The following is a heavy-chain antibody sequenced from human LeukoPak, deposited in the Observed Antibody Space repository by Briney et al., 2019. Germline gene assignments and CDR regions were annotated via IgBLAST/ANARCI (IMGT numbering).Heavy chain of an antibody. J-gene: IGHJ4*02. Sequence: PSETLSLTCAVYGGSFSGYYWSWIRQPPGKGLEWIGEINHSGSTNYNPSLKSRVAISVDTSKNQFSLKLSSVTAADTAVYYCARHYKRWELLDYWGQGTLVTVSS. CDR1: GGSFSGYY. V-gene: IGHV4-34*01. CDR2: INHSGST. D-gene: IGHD1-26*01. CDR3: ARHYKRWELLDY.